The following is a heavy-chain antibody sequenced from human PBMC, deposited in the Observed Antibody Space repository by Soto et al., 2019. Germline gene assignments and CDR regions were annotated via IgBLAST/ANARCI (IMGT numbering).Heavy chain of an antibody. CDR1: GGSISSNTYY. D-gene: IGHD3-10*01. CDR2: IYYSGST. V-gene: IGHV4-39*02. J-gene: IGHJ5*02. Sequence: PSETLSLTCSVSGGSISSNTYYWGWIRQPPGKGLEWIGNIYYSGSTYYNPSLKSRVTISVDMSKNHFSLKLSSVTAADTAVYYCTNSNWFDPWGQGTLVTVSS. CDR3: TNSNWFDP.